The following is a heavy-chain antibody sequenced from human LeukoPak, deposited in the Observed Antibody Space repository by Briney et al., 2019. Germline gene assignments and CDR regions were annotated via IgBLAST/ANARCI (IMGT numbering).Heavy chain of an antibody. CDR1: GGSISNYY. CDR3: ARDRGLWFGELLDY. Sequence: SETLSLTCTVSGGSISNYYWSWIRQSPEKGLEWIWYVYYSGTTNYNPSLKSRVTISVDTSKNQFSLKLNSVTAADTAVYYCARDRGLWFGELLDYWGPGTLVTVSS. D-gene: IGHD3-10*01. J-gene: IGHJ4*02. V-gene: IGHV4-59*01. CDR2: VYYSGTT.